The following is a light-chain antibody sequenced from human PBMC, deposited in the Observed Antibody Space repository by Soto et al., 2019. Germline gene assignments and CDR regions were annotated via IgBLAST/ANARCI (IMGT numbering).Light chain of an antibody. J-gene: IGLJ1*01. V-gene: IGLV7-46*01. CDR3: LVTYVDVVEG. Sequence: QTVVPQEPSRTVYPGGTVTLTCGSSTGAVTIGHFPHWFQQKPGQAPRTLIYDTNNRHPWTPARFSGSLLGNKAALTLSDAQPEDEAEYYCLVTYVDVVEGFGTGTKRTV. CDR1: TGAVTIGHF. CDR2: DTN.